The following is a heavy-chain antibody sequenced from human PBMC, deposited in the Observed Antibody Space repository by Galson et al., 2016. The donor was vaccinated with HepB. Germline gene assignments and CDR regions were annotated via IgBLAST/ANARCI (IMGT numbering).Heavy chain of an antibody. CDR2: ISYSGSS. Sequence: SETLSLTCTVSGGSLSRSSHFWGWIRQPPGKGLEWIGSISYSGSSFYKPSLKGRVTISADTSRTQFSLKLSSVTAADTAVYFCARHTTEGSSWGSPYYFDYWGQGTLVTVSS. D-gene: IGHD6-13*01. CDR1: GGSLSRSSHF. V-gene: IGHV4-39*01. J-gene: IGHJ4*02. CDR3: ARHTTEGSSWGSPYYFDY.